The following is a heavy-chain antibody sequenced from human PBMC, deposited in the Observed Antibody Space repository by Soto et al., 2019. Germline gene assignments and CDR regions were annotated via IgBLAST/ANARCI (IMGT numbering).Heavy chain of an antibody. CDR1: GASISSEDYY. CDR2: TQYSGST. Sequence: SETLSLTCTVPGASISSEDYYWTWIRQPPGKGLEWIGNTQYSGSTYYNPSLKSRVTISVDTSMHQFSLRLSSVTAADTAMYYCVRGVGARPARIGMDLWGPGTSVTVSS. D-gene: IGHD2-8*01. CDR3: VRGVGARPARIGMDL. J-gene: IGHJ6*02. V-gene: IGHV4-30-4*01.